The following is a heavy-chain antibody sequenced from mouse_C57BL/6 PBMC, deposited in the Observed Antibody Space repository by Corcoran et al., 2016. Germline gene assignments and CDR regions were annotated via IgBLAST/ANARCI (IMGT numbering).Heavy chain of an antibody. CDR3: ARHEDENWCAY. CDR1: GYTFTEYT. V-gene: IGHV1-62-2*01. J-gene: IGHJ3*01. CDR2: FYPGSGSI. Sequence: QVQLQQSGAELVKPGASVKLSCKASGYTFTEYTIHWVKQRSGQGLEWIGWFYPGSGSIKYNEKFKDKATLTADKSSSTVYMELSRWTSADSAGYVWARHEDENWCAYWGQGTLVTVSA.